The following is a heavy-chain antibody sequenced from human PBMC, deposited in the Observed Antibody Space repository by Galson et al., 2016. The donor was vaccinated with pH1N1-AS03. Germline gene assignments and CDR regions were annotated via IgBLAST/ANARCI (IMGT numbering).Heavy chain of an antibody. V-gene: IGHV4-59*04. J-gene: IGHJ4*02. D-gene: IGHD1-26*01. CDR3: ARFSGSYQFDY. CDR2: ISHSGNT. Sequence: SETLSLTCTVSGGSISSNFWSWIRQPPGKGLEWIGYISHSGNTYYNPSLKSRVTMSVDTSKNQFSLKLSSVTAADAAVYYCARFSGSYQFDYWGQGTLVTVSS. CDR1: GGSISSNF.